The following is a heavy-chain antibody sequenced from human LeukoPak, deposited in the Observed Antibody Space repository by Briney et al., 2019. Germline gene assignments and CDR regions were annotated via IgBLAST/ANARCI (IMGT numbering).Heavy chain of an antibody. CDR3: ARDLTVTTLDY. V-gene: IGHV3-48*01. D-gene: IGHD4-17*01. CDR1: GFTFSSYS. Sequence: GGSLRLSCAASGFTFSSYSMNWVRQAPGKGLEWVSYISSSSTIYYADSVKGRFTISRDNAKNSLYLQMNSLRAEDTAVYYCARDLTVTTLDYWGQGTLVTVSS. CDR2: ISSSSTI. J-gene: IGHJ4*02.